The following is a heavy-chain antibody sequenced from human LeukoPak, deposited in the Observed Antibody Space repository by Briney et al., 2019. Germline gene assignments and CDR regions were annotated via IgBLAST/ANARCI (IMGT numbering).Heavy chain of an antibody. Sequence: SLKVSCKASGYTFTSLDINWVRQAPGKGLEWVAVISYDGSNKYYADSVKGRFTISRDNSKNTLFLQMNSLRAEDTAVYYCAKISTVTSNFDCWGQGTLVTVSS. J-gene: IGHJ4*02. CDR3: AKISTVTSNFDC. V-gene: IGHV3-30-3*02. CDR1: GYTFTSLD. D-gene: IGHD4-17*01. CDR2: ISYDGSNK.